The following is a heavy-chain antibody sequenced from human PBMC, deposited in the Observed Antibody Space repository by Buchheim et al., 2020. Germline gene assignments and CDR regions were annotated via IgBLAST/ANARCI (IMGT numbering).Heavy chain of an antibody. CDR1: GFTFSDYG. D-gene: IGHD4-23*01. CDR2: INGDGTVT. V-gene: IGHV3-74*01. CDR3: TKDGGNSPDF. Sequence: VQLVESGGGVVQPGSSLRLSCVASGFTFSDYGMHWVRQAPGKGLALISRINGDGTVTTYADSVKGRFTTSRDNAKNTLYLQMDSLRADDTALYYCTKDGGNSPDFWGQGTL. J-gene: IGHJ4*02.